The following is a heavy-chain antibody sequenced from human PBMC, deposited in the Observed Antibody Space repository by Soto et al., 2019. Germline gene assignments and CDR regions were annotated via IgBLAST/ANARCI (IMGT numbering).Heavy chain of an antibody. CDR2: IYPSDSDT. Sequence: PGESLKISCKGSGYNFAGYWIAWVRQMPGKGLELMGIIYPSDSDTRYRPSFQGQVTISADKSISSAYLQWSSLRASDTAMYYCARGGVSTRTFDYWGQGTPVTVSS. CDR3: ARGGVSTRTFDY. CDR1: GYNFAGYW. V-gene: IGHV5-51*01. D-gene: IGHD3-3*01. J-gene: IGHJ4*02.